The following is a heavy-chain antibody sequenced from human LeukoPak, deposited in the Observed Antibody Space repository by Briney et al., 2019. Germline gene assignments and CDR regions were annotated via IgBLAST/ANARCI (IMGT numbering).Heavy chain of an antibody. Sequence: PSETLSLTCTVSGGSISSGGYYWSWIRQHPGKGLEWIGYIYYSGSTYYNPSLKSRVTISVDTSKNQFSLKLSSVTAADTAVYYCASGLATRIYNWFDPWGQGTLVTVSS. V-gene: IGHV4-31*03. CDR2: IYYSGST. CDR1: GGSISSGGYY. D-gene: IGHD5-12*01. J-gene: IGHJ5*02. CDR3: ASGLATRIYNWFDP.